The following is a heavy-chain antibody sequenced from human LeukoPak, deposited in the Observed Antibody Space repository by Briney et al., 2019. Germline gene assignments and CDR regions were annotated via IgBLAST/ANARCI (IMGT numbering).Heavy chain of an antibody. CDR3: ALYYYDSSGTNWFDP. V-gene: IGHV4-31*03. J-gene: IGHJ5*02. CDR2: IYYSGST. D-gene: IGHD3-22*01. CDR1: GGSISSGGYY. Sequence: SETLSLTCTVSGGSISSGGYYWSWIRQHPGKGLEWIGYIYYSGSTHYNPSLKSRVTISVDTSKNQFSLKLSSVTAADTAVYYCALYYYDSSGTNWFDPWGQGTLVTVSS.